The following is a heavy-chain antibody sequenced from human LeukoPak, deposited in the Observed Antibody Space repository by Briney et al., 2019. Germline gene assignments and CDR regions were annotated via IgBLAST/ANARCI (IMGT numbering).Heavy chain of an antibody. V-gene: IGHV3-30-3*02. CDR3: AKLARIAAAGTDPSPFDY. CDR2: ISYDGSNK. J-gene: IGHJ4*02. D-gene: IGHD6-13*01. Sequence: GGSLRLSCAASGFTFSSYAMHWVRQAPGKGLEWVAVISYDGSNKYYADSVKGRFTISRDNSKNTLYLQMNSLRAEDTAVYYCAKLARIAAAGTDPSPFDYWGQGTLVTVSS. CDR1: GFTFSSYA.